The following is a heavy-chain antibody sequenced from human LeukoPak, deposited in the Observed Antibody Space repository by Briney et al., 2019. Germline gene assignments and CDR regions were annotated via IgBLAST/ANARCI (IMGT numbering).Heavy chain of an antibody. CDR1: GGTFSSYA. V-gene: IGHV1-69*05. D-gene: IGHD1-7*01. CDR2: IIPIFGTA. Sequence: SVKVSCKASGGTFSSYAISWVRQAPGQGLEWMGGIIPIFGTANYAQKFQGRVTITTDESTSTAYMELSSLRSEDTAVYYCARVGGAITGTTGLKNWFDPWGQETLVTVSS. J-gene: IGHJ5*02. CDR3: ARVGGAITGTTGLKNWFDP.